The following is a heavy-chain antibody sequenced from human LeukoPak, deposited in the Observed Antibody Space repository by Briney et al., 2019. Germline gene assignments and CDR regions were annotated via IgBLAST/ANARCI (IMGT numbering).Heavy chain of an antibody. V-gene: IGHV4-59*01. CDR2: IYYSGST. J-gene: IGHJ4*02. CDR1: GGSISSYY. Sequence: SETLSLTCTVSGGSISSYYWSWIRRPPGKGLEWIGSIYYSGSTYYNPSLKSRVTISVDTSKKQFSLKLSSVTAVDTAVYHCARGPSLFDYWGQGTLVTVSS. CDR3: ARGPSLFDY.